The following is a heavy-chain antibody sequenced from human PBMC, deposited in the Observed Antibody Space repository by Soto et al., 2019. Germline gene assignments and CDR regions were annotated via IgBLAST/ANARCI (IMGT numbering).Heavy chain of an antibody. V-gene: IGHV1-18*04. D-gene: IGHD3-10*01. J-gene: IGHJ6*02. Sequence: GASVKVSCKASGYTFTNYGISWVRQAPGQGLKWMGWISDYNGNTYYGKKFQGRVTMTTDTSTRTSYMELKSLRSDDTAVYYCAREGYYSGSGSYSPPRYYGMDVWGQGTTVTVSS. CDR1: GYTFTNYG. CDR3: AREGYYSGSGSYSPPRYYGMDV. CDR2: ISDYNGNT.